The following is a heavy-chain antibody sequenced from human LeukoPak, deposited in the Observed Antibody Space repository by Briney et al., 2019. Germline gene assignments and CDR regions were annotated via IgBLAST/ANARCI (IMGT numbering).Heavy chain of an antibody. Sequence: GGSLRLSCAASGFRFSSHSMHWVRQAPGKGLDWVSSITRGSSTRYYADSVKGRFTISRDEGKTSLYLHMNNPRGDDTAVYFCARDATVASSPNWFDPWGQGTLVTVSS. CDR2: ITRGSSTR. CDR3: ARDATVASSPNWFDP. V-gene: IGHV3-48*01. CDR1: GFRFSSHS. J-gene: IGHJ5*02. D-gene: IGHD6-19*01.